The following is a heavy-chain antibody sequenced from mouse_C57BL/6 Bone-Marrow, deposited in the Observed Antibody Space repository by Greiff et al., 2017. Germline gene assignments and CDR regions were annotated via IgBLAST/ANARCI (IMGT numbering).Heavy chain of an antibody. V-gene: IGHV2-2*01. D-gene: IGHD1-1*01. CDR3: ARFITTVVARDFDV. J-gene: IGHJ1*03. CDR2: IWSGGST. Sequence: QVQLQQSGPGLVQPSQSLSITCTVSGFSLTSYGVHWVRQSPGKGLEWLGVIWSGGSTDYNAAFISRLSISKDNSKSQVFFKMNSLQADDTAIYYCARFITTVVARDFDVWGTGTTVTVSS. CDR1: GFSLTSYG.